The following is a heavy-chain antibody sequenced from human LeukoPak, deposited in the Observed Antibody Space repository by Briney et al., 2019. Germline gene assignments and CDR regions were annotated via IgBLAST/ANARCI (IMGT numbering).Heavy chain of an antibody. J-gene: IGHJ6*03. CDR1: GFTFSSYS. Sequence: PGGSLRLSCAASGFTFSSYSMNWVRQAPGKGLEWVLSISSSSSYIYYADSVKGRFTISRDNAKNSLYLQMNSLRAEDTAVYYCARGTRGLSGYYPSKTYYMDVWGKGTTVTVSS. D-gene: IGHD3-22*01. CDR3: ARGTRGLSGYYPSKTYYMDV. V-gene: IGHV3-21*01. CDR2: ISSSSSYI.